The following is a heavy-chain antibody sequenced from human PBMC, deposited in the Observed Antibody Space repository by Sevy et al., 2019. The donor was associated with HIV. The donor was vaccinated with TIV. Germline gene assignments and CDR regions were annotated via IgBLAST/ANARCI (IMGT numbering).Heavy chain of an antibody. V-gene: IGHV3-23*01. J-gene: IGHJ3*02. CDR1: GFTFSSYA. Sequence: GGSLRLSCAASGFTFSSYAMSWVRQAPGKGLEWVSAISRSGGSTYYADSVKGRFTISRDNSKNTLYQQMNSLRAEDTAVYYCAKTSAKGDDALNIWGQGTMVTVSS. CDR2: ISRSGGST. CDR3: AKTSAKGDDALNI. D-gene: IGHD3-16*01.